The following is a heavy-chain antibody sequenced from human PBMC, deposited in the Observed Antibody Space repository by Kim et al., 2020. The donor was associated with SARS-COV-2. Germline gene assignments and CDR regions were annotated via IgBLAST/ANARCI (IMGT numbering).Heavy chain of an antibody. D-gene: IGHD2-2*01. V-gene: IGHV4-30-4*01. CDR3: ARNNRDYCSSTSCYYYYYYYMDV. Sequence: SETLSLTCTVSGGSISSGDYYWSWIRQPPGKGLEWIGYIYYSGSTYYNPSLKSRVTISVDTSKNQFSLKLSSVTAADTAVYYCARNNRDYCSSTSCYYYYYYYMDVWGKGTTVTVSS. CDR2: IYYSGST. CDR1: GGSISSGDYY. J-gene: IGHJ6*03.